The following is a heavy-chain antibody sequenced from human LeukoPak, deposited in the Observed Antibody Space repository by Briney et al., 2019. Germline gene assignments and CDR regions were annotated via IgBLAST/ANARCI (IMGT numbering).Heavy chain of an antibody. V-gene: IGHV4-34*01. J-gene: IGHJ4*02. Sequence: SETLSLTCAVYGGSFSGYHWSWIRQPPGKGLEWIGEINHSGSTNYNPSLKSRVTISVDTSKNQFSLKLSSVTAADTAVYYCARVRGFSVAAPDYWGQGTLVTVSS. D-gene: IGHD2-15*01. CDR2: INHSGST. CDR3: ARVRGFSVAAPDY. CDR1: GGSFSGYH.